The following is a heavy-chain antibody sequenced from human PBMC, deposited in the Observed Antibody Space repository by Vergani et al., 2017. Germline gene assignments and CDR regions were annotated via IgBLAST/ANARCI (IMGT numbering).Heavy chain of an antibody. CDR3: ARDRDEYYDFWSGYHTSNYYYGMDV. J-gene: IGHJ6*02. CDR1: GFTFDDYA. D-gene: IGHD3-3*01. CDR2: ISGSGGST. V-gene: IGHV3-23*04. Sequence: EVQLVESGGGLVQPGRSLRLSCAASGFTFDDYAMHWVRQAPGKGLEWVSAISGSGGSTYYADSVKGRFTISRDNSKNTLYLQMNSLRAEDTAVYYCARDRDEYYDFWSGYHTSNYYYGMDVWGQGTTVTVSS.